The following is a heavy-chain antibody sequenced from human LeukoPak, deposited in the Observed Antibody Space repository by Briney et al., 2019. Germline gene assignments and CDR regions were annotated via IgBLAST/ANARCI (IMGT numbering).Heavy chain of an antibody. CDR3: ARDSIVGATRYYYYYMDV. J-gene: IGHJ6*03. Sequence: GASVKVSCKASGYTFTSYYMHWVRQAPGQGLEWMGIINPSGGSTSYAQKFQGRVTMTRDMSTSTVYMELSSLRAEDTAVYYCARDSIVGATRYYYYYMDVWGKGTTVTVSS. CDR1: GYTFTSYY. CDR2: INPSGGST. D-gene: IGHD1-26*01. V-gene: IGHV1-46*01.